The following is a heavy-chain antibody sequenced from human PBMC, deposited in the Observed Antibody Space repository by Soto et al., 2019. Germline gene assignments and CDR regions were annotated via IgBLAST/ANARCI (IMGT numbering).Heavy chain of an antibody. CDR2: IIPIFGTA. CDR1: GGTFSSYA. CDR3: ARGLNYYDSSGW. D-gene: IGHD3-22*01. V-gene: IGHV1-69*13. Sequence: ASVKVSCKASGGTFSSYAISWMRKAPGQGLEWMGGIIPIFGTANYAQKFQGRVTITADESRSTAYMELSSLRSEDTAVYYCARGLNYYDSSGWWGQGTLVTVSS. J-gene: IGHJ4*02.